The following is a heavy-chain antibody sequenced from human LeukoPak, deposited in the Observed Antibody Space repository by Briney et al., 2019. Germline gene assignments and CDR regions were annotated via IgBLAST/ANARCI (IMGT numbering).Heavy chain of an antibody. CDR1: GFSFSSYA. D-gene: IGHD6-13*01. Sequence: GGSLRLSCAASGFSFSSYAMSWVRQAPGKGLEWVSTISSSGGCTYYADSVKGRFTISRDNSKSTLYLQMNSLRAEDTAVYYCAKATFASSWNLYFDYWGQGTLVTVSS. V-gene: IGHV3-23*01. J-gene: IGHJ4*02. CDR3: AKATFASSWNLYFDY. CDR2: ISSSGGCT.